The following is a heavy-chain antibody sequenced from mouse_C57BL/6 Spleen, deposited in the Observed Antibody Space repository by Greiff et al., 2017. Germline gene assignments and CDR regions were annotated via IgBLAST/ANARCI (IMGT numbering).Heavy chain of an antibody. CDR1: GFNIKDDY. Sequence: EVKLQESGAELVRPGASVKLSCTASGFNIKDDYMHWVKQRPEQGLEWIGWIDPENGDTEYASKFQGKATITADTSSNTAYLQLSSLTSEDTAVYYCTGGYYGNWYFDVWGTGTTVTVSS. J-gene: IGHJ1*03. CDR3: TGGYYGNWYFDV. V-gene: IGHV14-4*01. D-gene: IGHD1-1*02. CDR2: IDPENGDT.